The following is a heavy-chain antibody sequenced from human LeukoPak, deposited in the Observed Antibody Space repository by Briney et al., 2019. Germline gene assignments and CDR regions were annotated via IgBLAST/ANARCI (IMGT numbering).Heavy chain of an antibody. J-gene: IGHJ6*04. CDR1: GYTFTIYY. CDR3: ARDSNSSWYSDYYGMDV. D-gene: IGHD6-13*01. CDR2: INPSGGST. Sequence: ASVKVSCKASGYTFTIYYMHWVRQAPGQGLEWMGIINPSGGSTSYAQKFQGRVTMTRDTSTSTVYMELSSLRSEDTAVYYCARDSNSSWYSDYYGMDVWGKGTTVTVSS. V-gene: IGHV1-46*01.